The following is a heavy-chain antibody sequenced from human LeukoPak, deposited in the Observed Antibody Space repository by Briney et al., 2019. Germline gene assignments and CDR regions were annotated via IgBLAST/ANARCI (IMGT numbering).Heavy chain of an antibody. Sequence: PGGSLRLSCEASGFTFSDPYMSWIRQAPGKGLECLSYISGSGTDINYADSVRGRFTISRDNAKNLLYLQMNDLRVEDTAVYYCARTARHFDYWGQGTLVTVSS. J-gene: IGHJ4*02. D-gene: IGHD5-18*01. V-gene: IGHV3-11*04. CDR1: GFTFSDPY. CDR3: ARTARHFDY. CDR2: ISGSGTDI.